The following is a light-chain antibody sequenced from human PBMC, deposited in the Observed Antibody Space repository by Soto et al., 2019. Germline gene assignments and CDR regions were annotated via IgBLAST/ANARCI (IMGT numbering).Light chain of an antibody. CDR3: SSYTSSRPYV. CDR1: SSDVGDYNY. J-gene: IGLJ1*01. CDR2: EVS. V-gene: IGLV2-14*01. Sequence: QPALTQPASVSGSPGQSITISCTGTSSDVGDYNYVSWYQQPPGKAPKLMIYEVSTRPSGVSNRFSGSKSGNTASLTISGLQAEDEADYYCSSYTSSRPYVFGTGTKVTVL.